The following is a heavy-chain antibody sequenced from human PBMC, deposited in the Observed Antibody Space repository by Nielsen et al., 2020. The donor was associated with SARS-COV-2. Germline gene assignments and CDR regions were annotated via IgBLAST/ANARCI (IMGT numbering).Heavy chain of an antibody. J-gene: IGHJ4*02. CDR3: ARAGTGTGLDY. V-gene: IGHV3-13*04. Sequence: GESLKISCAASGFTFSSYDMHWVRQATGKGLEWVSSIGSAGDTYYPGSVKGRFTISRENAKNSLYLQMNSLRAGDTGVYYCARAGTGTGLDYWGQGTLVTVSS. D-gene: IGHD6-13*01. CDR2: IGSAGDT. CDR1: GFTFSSYD.